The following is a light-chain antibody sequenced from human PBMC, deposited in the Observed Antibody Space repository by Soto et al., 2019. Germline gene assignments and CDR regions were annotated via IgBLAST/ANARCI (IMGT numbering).Light chain of an antibody. J-gene: IGKJ1*01. CDR2: AAS. CDR1: QDVSSW. CDR3: QQANSFPRT. Sequence: DIQMTQSPSSVSSSVGDRVTITCRASQDVSSWLAWYQQRPGKAPKLLIYAASSLQIGVPSRFSGSGSGTDFTLTISSLQPEDFATYYCQQANSFPRTFGQGTKVDIK. V-gene: IGKV1-12*01.